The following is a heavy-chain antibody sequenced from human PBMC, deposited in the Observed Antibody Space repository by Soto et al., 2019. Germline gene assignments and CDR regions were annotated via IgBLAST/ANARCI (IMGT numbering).Heavy chain of an antibody. V-gene: IGHV4-39*01. J-gene: IGHJ4*02. CDR1: GGSISSSSYY. Sequence: QLQLQESGPGLVKPSETLSLTCTVSGGSISSSSYYWGWIRQPPGKGLEWIGSIYYSGSTYYNPSLQSRVTISVDTSKNQFSLKLSSVTAADTAVYYCARHLTFGSRGNFDYWGQGTLVTVSS. CDR3: ARHLTFGSRGNFDY. D-gene: IGHD3-16*01. CDR2: IYYSGST.